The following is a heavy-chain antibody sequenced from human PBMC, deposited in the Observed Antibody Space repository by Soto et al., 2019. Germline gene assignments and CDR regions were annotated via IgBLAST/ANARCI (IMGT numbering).Heavy chain of an antibody. D-gene: IGHD3-10*01. Sequence: QLVESGGGLVKPGGSLRLSCAASGFTFTDAGMNWVRQAPGKGLEWVGRIKSKSHGGTADYAAPVKGRFAIARDDSKNTIYLQINSLQTDATALYCCATEREGSVTLLRGLEPCAFDVWGLGTMVTVAS. CDR1: GFTFTDAG. CDR2: IKSKSHGGTA. V-gene: IGHV3-15*07. CDR3: ATEREGSVTLLRGLEPCAFDV. J-gene: IGHJ3*01.